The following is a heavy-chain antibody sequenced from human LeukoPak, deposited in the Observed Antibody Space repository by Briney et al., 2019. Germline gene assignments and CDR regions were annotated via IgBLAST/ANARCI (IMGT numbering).Heavy chain of an antibody. CDR3: ARDFRYGDQIDY. CDR2: ISSSSSYI. D-gene: IGHD4-17*01. J-gene: IGHJ4*02. CDR1: GLTFSSYS. Sequence: PGGSLRLSCAASGLTFSSYSMNWVRQAPGKGLEWVSSISSSSSYIYYADSVKGRFTISRDNAKNSLYLQMNSLRAEDTAVYYCARDFRYGDQIDYWGQGTLVTVSS. V-gene: IGHV3-21*01.